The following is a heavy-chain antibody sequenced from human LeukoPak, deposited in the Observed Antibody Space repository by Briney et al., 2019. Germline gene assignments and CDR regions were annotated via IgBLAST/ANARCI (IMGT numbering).Heavy chain of an antibody. J-gene: IGHJ6*03. CDR2: LYYSGST. V-gene: IGHV4-59*01. D-gene: IGHD3-3*01. Sequence: SETLSLTCTVSGGSISSYYWSWIRQPPGKGLEWIGYLYYSGSTNDNPSLKSRVTISVDTSKNQFSLKLSSVTAADTAVYYCARAPCYDFWSGYSMEFNYYYYMDVWGKGTTVTVSS. CDR3: ARAPCYDFWSGYSMEFNYYYYMDV. CDR1: GGSISSYY.